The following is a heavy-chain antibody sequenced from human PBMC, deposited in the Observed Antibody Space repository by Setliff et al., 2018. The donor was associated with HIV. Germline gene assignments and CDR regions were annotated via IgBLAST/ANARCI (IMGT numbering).Heavy chain of an antibody. V-gene: IGHV1-2*06. CDR3: ARDPRQWLGGIYGNYYMDV. D-gene: IGHD6-19*01. Sequence: ASVKVSCKTSGYTFTGSYINWVRQAPGKGLEWMGRINPNGDQTRPARKFQGRVTMATETSITTAYMELTNLRPDDTAVYYCARDPRQWLGGIYGNYYMDVWGKGTTVTVSS. CDR1: GYTFTGSY. J-gene: IGHJ6*03. CDR2: INPNGDQT.